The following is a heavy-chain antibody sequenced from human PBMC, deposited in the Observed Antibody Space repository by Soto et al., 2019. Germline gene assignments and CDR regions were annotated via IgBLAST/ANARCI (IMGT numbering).Heavy chain of an antibody. CDR3: ARGDATKLGVTNYSGMDV. J-gene: IGHJ6*02. CDR2: IIPVFGTA. V-gene: IGHV1-69*12. D-gene: IGHD3-10*01. CDR1: GGSLTNYG. Sequence: QVQLVQSGAEVKKPGSSVKVSSKASGGSLTNYGVSWVRQAPGQGLEWMGGIIPVFGTANYAQKFQGRVTIAADESKSTVFMDVRSLRSEDTAVYYCARGDATKLGVTNYSGMDVWGQGTTVTVSS.